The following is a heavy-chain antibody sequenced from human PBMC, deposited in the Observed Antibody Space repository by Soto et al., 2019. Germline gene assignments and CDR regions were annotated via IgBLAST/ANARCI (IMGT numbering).Heavy chain of an antibody. CDR3: VRNDWYRFDP. CDR1: GGSITSNW. V-gene: IGHV4-4*02. CDR2: IHHSGSF. J-gene: IGHJ5*02. Sequence: QVQLQESGPGLANPSGTLSLTCEVSGGSITSNWWSWVRQPPGKGLEWIGEIHHSGSFNYNPYLRSRVTISIDKSKNQLSLKLTSVTAADTAVHYCVRNDWYRFDPGGQGTLVTVSS. D-gene: IGHD3-9*01.